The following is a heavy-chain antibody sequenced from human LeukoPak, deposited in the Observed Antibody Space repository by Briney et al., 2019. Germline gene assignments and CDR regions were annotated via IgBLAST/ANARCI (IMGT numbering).Heavy chain of an antibody. J-gene: IGHJ4*02. CDR1: GGSISSSSYY. V-gene: IGHV4-39*07. CDR3: ARGSYYYDSSGYPDY. Sequence: SETLSLTCTVSGGSISSSSYYWGWIRQPPGKGLEWIGYIYHSGSTYYNPSLKSRVTISVDRSKNQFSLKLSSVTAADAAVYYCARGSYYYDSSGYPDYWGQGTLVTVSS. D-gene: IGHD3-22*01. CDR2: IYHSGST.